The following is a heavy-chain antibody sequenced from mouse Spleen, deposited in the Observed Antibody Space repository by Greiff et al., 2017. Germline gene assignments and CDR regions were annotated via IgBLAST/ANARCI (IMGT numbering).Heavy chain of an antibody. V-gene: IGHV2-6-1*01. J-gene: IGHJ4*01. Sequence: QVQLKETGPGLVAPSQSLSITCTVSGFSLTSYGVHWVRQPPGKGLEWLVVIWSDGSTNYNSALKSRLSISKDNSKSQVFLKMNSLQTDDTAMYYCARHWVYGNYAMDYWGQGTSVTVSS. D-gene: IGHD2-1*01. CDR1: GFSLTSYG. CDR2: IWSDGST. CDR3: ARHWVYGNYAMDY.